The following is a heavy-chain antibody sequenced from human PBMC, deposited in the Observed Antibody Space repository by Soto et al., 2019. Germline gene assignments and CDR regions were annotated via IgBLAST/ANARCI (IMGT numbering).Heavy chain of an antibody. J-gene: IGHJ6*02. Sequence: GGSLSLSCAASGFTFSSYAMHWVRQAPGKGLEWVAVISYEGSNKYYADSVKGRFTISRDNSKNTLYLQTNSLRAEDTAVYYCARAVTVTTSDVWGQGTTVTVSS. CDR1: GFTFSSYA. CDR3: ARAVTVTTSDV. CDR2: ISYEGSNK. D-gene: IGHD4-17*01. V-gene: IGHV3-30-3*01.